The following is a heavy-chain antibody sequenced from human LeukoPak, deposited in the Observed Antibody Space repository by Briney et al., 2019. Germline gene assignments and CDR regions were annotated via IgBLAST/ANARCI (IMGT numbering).Heavy chain of an antibody. J-gene: IGHJ6*03. CDR2: ISSSSSYI. Sequence: GGSLRLSCAASGFTFSSYSMNWVRQAPGKGLEWVSSISSSSSYIYYADSVKGRFTISRDNAKNSLYLQMNSLRAEDTAVYYCAIDIASEGLRLGELSLLGYMDVWGKGTTVTVSS. CDR3: AIDIASEGLRLGELSLLGYMDV. CDR1: GFTFSSYS. V-gene: IGHV3-21*01. D-gene: IGHD3-16*02.